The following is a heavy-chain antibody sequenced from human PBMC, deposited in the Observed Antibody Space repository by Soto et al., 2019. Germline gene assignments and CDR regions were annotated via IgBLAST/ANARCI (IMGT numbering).Heavy chain of an antibody. Sequence: GGSLRLSCAASGFTFSSYAMHWVRQAPGKGLEWVAVISYDGSNKYYADSVKGRFTISRDNSKNTLYLQMNSLRAEDTAVYYCARDKRDLRFLEWSYYYDYWGQGSLVT. CDR2: ISYDGSNK. D-gene: IGHD3-3*01. V-gene: IGHV3-30-3*01. CDR1: GFTFSSYA. J-gene: IGHJ4*02. CDR3: ARDKRDLRFLEWSYYYDY.